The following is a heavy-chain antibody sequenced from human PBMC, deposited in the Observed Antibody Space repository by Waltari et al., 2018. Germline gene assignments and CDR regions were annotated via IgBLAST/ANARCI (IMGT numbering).Heavy chain of an antibody. V-gene: IGHV3-23*01. Sequence: EMQLLESGGGLVQPGGSLRLSCAASGFTFSSYAMSWVRQAPGKGLEWVSAISGSGGSTYYADSVKGRFTISRDNSKNTLYLQMNSLRAEDTAVYYCAKFPVYYYDSSGYLDYWGQGTLVTVSS. J-gene: IGHJ4*02. CDR3: AKFPVYYYDSSGYLDY. CDR1: GFTFSSYA. D-gene: IGHD3-22*01. CDR2: ISGSGGST.